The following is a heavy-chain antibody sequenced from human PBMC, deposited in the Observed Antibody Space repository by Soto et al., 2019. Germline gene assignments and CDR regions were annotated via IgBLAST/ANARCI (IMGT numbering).Heavy chain of an antibody. CDR3: ARGAIWFGEFPRLNWFDP. CDR1: GGSISSGGYY. D-gene: IGHD3-10*01. CDR2: IYYSGST. V-gene: IGHV4-31*03. Sequence: SETLSLTCTVSGGSISSGGYYWSWIRQHPGKGLEWIGYIYYSGSTYYNPSLKSRVTISVDTSKNQFSLKLSSVTAADTAVYYCARGAIWFGEFPRLNWFDPWGQGTLVTSPQ. J-gene: IGHJ5*02.